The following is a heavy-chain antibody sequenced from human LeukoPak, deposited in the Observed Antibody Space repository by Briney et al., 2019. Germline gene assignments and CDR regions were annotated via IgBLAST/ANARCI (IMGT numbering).Heavy chain of an antibody. D-gene: IGHD4/OR15-4a*01. CDR2: IYYSGST. J-gene: IGHJ4*02. V-gene: IGHV4-59*08. CDR3: ARGALRDFDY. Sequence: SETLSLTCTVSGGSISSNYWSWIRQPPGKGLEWIGYIYYSGSTNYNPSLKSRVTISVDTSKNQFSLKLSSVTAADTAVYYCARGALRDFDYWGQGTLVTVSS. CDR1: GGSISSNY.